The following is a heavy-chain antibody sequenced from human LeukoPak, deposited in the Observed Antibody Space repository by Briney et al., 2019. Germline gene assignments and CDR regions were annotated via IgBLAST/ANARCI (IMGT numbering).Heavy chain of an antibody. D-gene: IGHD2-21*01. V-gene: IGHV4-38-2*02. CDR1: GYSISSGYY. CDR2: IYHSGST. CDR3: AREVVVSMNIDY. J-gene: IGHJ4*02. Sequence: SETLSLTCAVSGYSISSGYYRGWVRQPPPKGMEWSGSIYHSGSTYYNPSLKSRVTISVDTSKNQCSLKLSSVTAADTAVYYCAREVVVSMNIDYWGQGTLVTVSS.